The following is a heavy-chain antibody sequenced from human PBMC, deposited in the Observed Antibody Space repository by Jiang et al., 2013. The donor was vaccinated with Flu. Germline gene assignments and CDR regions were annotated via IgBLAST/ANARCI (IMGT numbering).Heavy chain of an antibody. Sequence: PGDSDTRYSPSFQGQVTISADKSISTAYLQWSSLKASDTAMYYCASPLSGGYWYFDLWGRGTLVTVSS. CDR2: PGDSDT. D-gene: IGHD7-27*01. CDR3: ASPLSGGYWYFDL. J-gene: IGHJ2*01. V-gene: IGHV5-51*01.